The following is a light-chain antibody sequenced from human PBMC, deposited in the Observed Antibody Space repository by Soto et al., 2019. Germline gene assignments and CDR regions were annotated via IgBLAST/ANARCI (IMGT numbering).Light chain of an antibody. Sequence: QSVLTQPPSVSGAPGQRVTISCSGSSSNIGAGYDVNWYRQLPGTAPKLLIYGNSDRPSGVPDRFSGSKSGTSASLAITGLQAEDEADYYCSSYTSSSTQVFGTGTKVTVL. CDR2: GNS. CDR1: SSNIGAGYD. J-gene: IGLJ1*01. V-gene: IGLV1-40*01. CDR3: SSYTSSSTQV.